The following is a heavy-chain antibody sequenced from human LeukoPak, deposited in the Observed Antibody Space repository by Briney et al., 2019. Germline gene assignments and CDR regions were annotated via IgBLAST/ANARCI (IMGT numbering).Heavy chain of an antibody. Sequence: GASGKFSCKASGGTFTSYAISGGGQAPGQGLEGRGGTIPIFGTANYAQKFQGRVTITADKSTSTAYMELSSLRSEDTAVYYCARGLYIVGATTAERSVYWGQGTLVTVSS. J-gene: IGHJ4*02. CDR2: TIPIFGTA. D-gene: IGHD1-26*01. V-gene: IGHV1-69*06. CDR3: ARGLYIVGATTAERSVY. CDR1: GGTFTSYA.